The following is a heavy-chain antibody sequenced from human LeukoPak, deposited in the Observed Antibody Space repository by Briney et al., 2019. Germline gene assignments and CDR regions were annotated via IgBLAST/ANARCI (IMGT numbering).Heavy chain of an antibody. J-gene: IGHJ5*02. CDR1: GGSFSGYY. V-gene: IGHV4-34*01. D-gene: IGHD6-13*01. CDR2: INHSGST. Sequence: SETLSLTCAVYGGSFSGYYWSWIRQPPGKGLEWIGEINHSGSTNYNPSLKSRVTISVDTSKNQFSLKLSSVTAADTAVYYCARRGSSSWYGHLLSQNWFDPWGQGTLVTVSS. CDR3: ARRGSSSWYGHLLSQNWFDP.